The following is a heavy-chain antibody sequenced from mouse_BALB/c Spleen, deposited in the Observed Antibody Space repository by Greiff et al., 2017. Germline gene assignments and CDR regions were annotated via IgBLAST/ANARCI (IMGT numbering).Heavy chain of an antibody. CDR3: TREGGNPAWFAY. D-gene: IGHD2-1*01. CDR1: GFTFSSYT. J-gene: IGHJ3*01. V-gene: IGHV5-6-4*01. Sequence: DVKLVESGGGLVKPGGSLKLSCAASGFTFSSYTMSWVRQTPEKRLEWVATISSGGSYTYYPDSVKGRFTISRDNAKNTLYLQMSSLKSEDTAMYYCTREGGNPAWFAYWGQGTLVTVSA. CDR2: ISSGGSYT.